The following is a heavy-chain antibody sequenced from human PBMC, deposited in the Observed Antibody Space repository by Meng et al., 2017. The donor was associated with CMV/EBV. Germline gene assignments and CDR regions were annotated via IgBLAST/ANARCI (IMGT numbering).Heavy chain of an antibody. CDR3: AKPRGGYCSSTSCYLGY. CDR2: ISGSGGST. Sequence: GGSLRLSCAASGFTFSSYAMSWVRQAPGKGLEWVSAISGSGGSTYYADSVKGRFTISRDNSKNTLYLQMNSPRAEDTAVYYCAKPRGGYCSSTSCYLGYWGQGTLVTVSS. V-gene: IGHV3-23*01. D-gene: IGHD2-2*01. CDR1: GFTFSSYA. J-gene: IGHJ4*02.